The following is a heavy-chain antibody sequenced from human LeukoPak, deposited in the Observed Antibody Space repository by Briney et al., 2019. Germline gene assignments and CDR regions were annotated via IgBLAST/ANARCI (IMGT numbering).Heavy chain of an antibody. V-gene: IGHV3-23*01. Sequence: PGGSLRLSCAASGFTFSSYAMSWVRQAPGKGLEWVSGISGSGGSTYYADSAKGRFTISRDNSKNTLYLQMNSLRAEDTAAYYCAKVLSGAGLYYYYMDVWGKGTTVTVSS. CDR2: ISGSGGST. CDR3: AKVLSGAGLYYYYMDV. J-gene: IGHJ6*03. CDR1: GFTFSSYA. D-gene: IGHD6-25*01.